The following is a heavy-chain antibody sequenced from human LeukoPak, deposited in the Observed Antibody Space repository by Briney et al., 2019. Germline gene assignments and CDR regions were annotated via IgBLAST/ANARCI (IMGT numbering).Heavy chain of an antibody. CDR2: INTNTGNP. Sequence: ASVKVSCKASGYTFTSYAMNWVRQAPGQGLEWMGWINTNTGNPTYAQGFTGRFVFSLDTSVSTAYLQISSLKAEDTAVYYCARGVQATMIVVANEGDWFDPWGQGTLVTVSS. V-gene: IGHV7-4-1*02. D-gene: IGHD3-22*01. J-gene: IGHJ5*02. CDR3: ARGVQATMIVVANEGDWFDP. CDR1: GYTFTSYA.